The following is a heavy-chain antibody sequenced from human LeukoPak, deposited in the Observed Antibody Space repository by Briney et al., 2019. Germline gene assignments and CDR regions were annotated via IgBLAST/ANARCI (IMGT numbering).Heavy chain of an antibody. CDR1: GFTFSSYW. CDR3: AREKLILGAFDI. D-gene: IGHD2/OR15-2a*01. V-gene: IGHV3-74*01. J-gene: IGHJ3*02. Sequence: GGSLRLSCAASGFTFSSYWMHWVRQAPGKGLLWVSRINSDGSSTTYADSVKGRFTISRDNAKNTLYPQMNSLRAEDTAMYYCAREKLILGAFDIWGQGTMVTVSS. CDR2: INSDGSST.